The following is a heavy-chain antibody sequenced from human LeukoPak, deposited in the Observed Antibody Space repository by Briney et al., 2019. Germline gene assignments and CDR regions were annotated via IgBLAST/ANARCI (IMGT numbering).Heavy chain of an antibody. CDR1: GYTFTGYY. V-gene: IGHV1-2*02. J-gene: IGHJ4*02. Sequence: ASVKVSCKASGYTFTGYYMHWVRQAPGQGLEWMGWINLNSGGTNYAQKFQGRVTMTRDTSISTAYMELSRLRSDDTAVYYCARAGARNYYDSSGSFDYWGQGTLVTVSS. CDR2: INLNSGGT. D-gene: IGHD3-22*01. CDR3: ARAGARNYYDSSGSFDY.